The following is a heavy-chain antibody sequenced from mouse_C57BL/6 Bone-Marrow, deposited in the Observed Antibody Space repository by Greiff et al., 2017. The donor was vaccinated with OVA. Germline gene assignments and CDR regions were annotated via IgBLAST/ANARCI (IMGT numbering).Heavy chain of an antibody. CDR3: ASYDYDYDWFAY. D-gene: IGHD2-4*01. CDR2: IYPRSGNT. V-gene: IGHV1-81*01. Sequence: QVQLQQSGAELARPGASVKLSCKASGYTFTSYGISWVKQRTGQGLEWIGDIYPRSGNTYYNEKFKGKATLTADKSSSTAYMELRSLTSEDSAVYFCASYDYDYDWFAYWGQGTLVTVSA. J-gene: IGHJ3*01. CDR1: GYTFTSYG.